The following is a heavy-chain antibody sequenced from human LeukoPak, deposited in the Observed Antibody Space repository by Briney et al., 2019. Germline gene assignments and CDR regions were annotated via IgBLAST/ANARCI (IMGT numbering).Heavy chain of an antibody. CDR1: GGSFSVYY. CDR3: ASSSSSWTIDY. Sequence: PSETLPLTCAVYGGSFSVYYWSWIRQPPGKGLEWIGEINHSGSTNYNPSLKSRVTISVDTSKNQFSLKLSSVTAADTAVYYCASSSSSWTIDYWGQGTLVTVSS. CDR2: INHSGST. V-gene: IGHV4-34*01. J-gene: IGHJ4*02. D-gene: IGHD6-13*01.